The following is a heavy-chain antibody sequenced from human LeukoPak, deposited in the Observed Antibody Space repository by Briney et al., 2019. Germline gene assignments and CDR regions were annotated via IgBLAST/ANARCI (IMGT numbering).Heavy chain of an antibody. J-gene: IGHJ4*02. CDR2: IRSTPYGGTT. Sequence: GGSLRLSCAASGFTFSSYEMNWVRQAPGKGLEWVGFIRSTPYGGTTEYAASVNGRFTISRDDSKSIAYLQMNSLKTEDTAVYYCTRGGDLSTVAGALDYWGQGTLVTVSS. CDR3: TRGGDLSTVAGALDY. CDR1: GFTFSSYE. D-gene: IGHD6-19*01. V-gene: IGHV3-49*04.